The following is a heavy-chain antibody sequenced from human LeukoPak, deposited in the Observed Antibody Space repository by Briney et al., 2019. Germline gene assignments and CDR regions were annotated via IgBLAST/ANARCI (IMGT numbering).Heavy chain of an antibody. CDR2: IKQDGSEK. Sequence: GGSLRLSCAASGFTFSNHWMSWVRQAPGKGLEGVANIKQDGSEKYYVDSVKGRFTISRDNTEISLYLQMNSLRDDDTAVYYCARWGGGSCYDYWGPGTLVTLSS. CDR1: GFTFSNHW. CDR3: ARWGGGSCYDY. D-gene: IGHD2-15*01. V-gene: IGHV3-7*01. J-gene: IGHJ4*02.